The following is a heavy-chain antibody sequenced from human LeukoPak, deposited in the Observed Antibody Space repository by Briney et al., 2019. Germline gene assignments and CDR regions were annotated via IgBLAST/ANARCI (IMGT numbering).Heavy chain of an antibody. J-gene: IGHJ4*02. CDR3: ARAAPRLEGGLGPNQHLFDY. CDR2: INPSGGST. CDR1: GYTFTSYY. V-gene: IGHV1-46*01. D-gene: IGHD3-16*01. Sequence: GASVKVSCKASGYTFTSYYMHWVRQAPGQGLEWMGIINPSGGSTSYAQKFQGRVTMTGDMSTSTVYMELSSLRSEDTAVYYCARAAPRLEGGLGPNQHLFDYWGQGTLVTVSS.